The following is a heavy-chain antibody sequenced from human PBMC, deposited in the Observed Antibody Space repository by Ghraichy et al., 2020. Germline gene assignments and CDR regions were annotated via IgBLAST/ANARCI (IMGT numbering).Heavy chain of an antibody. Sequence: SETLSLTCAVYGGSFSGYYWSWIRQPPGKGLEWIGEINHSGSTNYNPSLKSRVTISVDTSKNQFSLKLSSVTAADTAVYYCARRAGYFDWLLLQSGYNWFDPWGQGTLVTVSS. CDR3: ARRAGYFDWLLLQSGYNWFDP. CDR1: GGSFSGYY. V-gene: IGHV4-34*01. D-gene: IGHD3-9*01. CDR2: INHSGST. J-gene: IGHJ5*02.